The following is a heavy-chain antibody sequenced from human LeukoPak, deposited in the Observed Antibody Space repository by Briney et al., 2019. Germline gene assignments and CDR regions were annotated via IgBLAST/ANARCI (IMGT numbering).Heavy chain of an antibody. CDR3: ARADNDYGT. CDR2: ISWNSGSI. Sequence: GGSLRLSCAASGFTFDDYAMHWVRQAPGKGLEWVSGISWNSGSIGYADSVKGRFTISRDNAKNSLYLQMNSLRAEDTAVYYCARADNDYGTWGQGTLVTVSS. D-gene: IGHD4-17*01. CDR1: GFTFDDYA. V-gene: IGHV3-9*01. J-gene: IGHJ4*02.